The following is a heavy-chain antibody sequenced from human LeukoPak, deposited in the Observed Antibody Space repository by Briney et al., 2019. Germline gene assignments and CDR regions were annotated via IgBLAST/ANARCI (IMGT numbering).Heavy chain of an antibody. CDR1: GYSFTTYW. J-gene: IGHJ4*02. CDR3: ATSESQTKFDY. CDR2: IFPGDSDT. V-gene: IGHV5-51*01. D-gene: IGHD1/OR15-1a*01. Sequence: GESLKISCKASGYSFTTYWIGWVRQLPGKGLEWMGIIFPGDSDTIYSPSFQAQVTISADKSINTAYLQWSNLKASDTAMYFCATSESQTKFDYWGQGTQVIVSS.